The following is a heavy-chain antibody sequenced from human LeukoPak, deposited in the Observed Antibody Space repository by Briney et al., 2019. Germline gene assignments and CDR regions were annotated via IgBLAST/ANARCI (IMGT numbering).Heavy chain of an antibody. CDR1: GFTFSSYA. Sequence: GGSLRLSCAASGFTFSSYAMSWVRQAPGKGLEWVSSMSGSGDSTYYADSVKGRFTISRDNSKNTLYLQMNSLRAEDTAVYYCARAKWELPWDPWGQGTLVTVSS. J-gene: IGHJ5*02. CDR3: ARAKWELPWDP. V-gene: IGHV3-23*01. D-gene: IGHD1-26*01. CDR2: MSGSGDST.